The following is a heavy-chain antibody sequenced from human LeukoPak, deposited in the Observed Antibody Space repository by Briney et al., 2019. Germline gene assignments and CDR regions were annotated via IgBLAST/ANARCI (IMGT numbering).Heavy chain of an antibody. D-gene: IGHD6-13*01. Sequence: ASVKVSCKASGGTFSSYAISWVRQAPGQGLEWMGRIIPILGIANYAQKFQGRVTITADKSTSTAYMELSSLRSEDTAVYYCARARAAAGTANWFDPWGQGTLVTVPS. J-gene: IGHJ5*02. CDR3: ARARAAAGTANWFDP. V-gene: IGHV1-69*04. CDR1: GGTFSSYA. CDR2: IIPILGIA.